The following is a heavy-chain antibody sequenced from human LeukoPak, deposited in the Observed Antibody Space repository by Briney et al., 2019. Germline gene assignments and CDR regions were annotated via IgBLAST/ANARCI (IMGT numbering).Heavy chain of an antibody. D-gene: IGHD3-3*01. Sequence: ASVKVSCKASGGTFSSYAISWVRQAPGQGLEWMGGIIPIFGTANYAQKFQGRVTITADESTSTAYMELSSLRSEDTAVYYCARGANYDFWSGPSSYNWFDPWGQGTLVTVSS. J-gene: IGHJ5*02. CDR3: ARGANYDFWSGPSSYNWFDP. CDR2: IIPIFGTA. V-gene: IGHV1-69*01. CDR1: GGTFSSYA.